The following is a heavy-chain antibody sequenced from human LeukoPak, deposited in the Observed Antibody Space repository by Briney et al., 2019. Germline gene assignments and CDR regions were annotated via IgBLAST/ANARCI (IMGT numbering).Heavy chain of an antibody. V-gene: IGHV3-30-3*01. D-gene: IGHD1-1*01. CDR2: ISKDGTND. CDR1: GFIFSSHT. J-gene: IGHJ4*02. Sequence: QPGGSLSFSCAASGFIFSSHTMHWVRQAPGKGLEWVALISKDGTNDYYADSVKGRFTISRDNSKNTLYLQMNSLISEDTAVYYCARSTLGTMTRLGDYWGQGTLVTVSS. CDR3: ARSTLGTMTRLGDY.